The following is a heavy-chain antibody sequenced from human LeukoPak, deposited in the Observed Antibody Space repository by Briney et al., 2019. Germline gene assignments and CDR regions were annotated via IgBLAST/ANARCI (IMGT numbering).Heavy chain of an antibody. CDR2: IRYDGSSK. CDR3: ARDQAGSGHYADY. CDR1: GFTFSNYA. Sequence: GGSLRLSCATSGFTFSNYAMHWVRQAPGKGLEWLAYIRYDGSSKYYADFVKGRFTISRDYSKNTLYLHMNSLRAEDTAVYYCARDQAGSGHYADYWGQGTLVTVSS. J-gene: IGHJ4*02. V-gene: IGHV3-30*02. D-gene: IGHD3-10*01.